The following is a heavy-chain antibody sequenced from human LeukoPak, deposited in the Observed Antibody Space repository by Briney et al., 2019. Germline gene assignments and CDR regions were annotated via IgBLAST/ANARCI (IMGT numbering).Heavy chain of an antibody. CDR1: GGSFSGYY. V-gene: IGHV4-34*01. CDR3: ANTYYDILTGSD. Sequence: SETLSLTCAVYGGSFSGYYWSWIRQPPGKGLEWIGEINHSGSTNYNPSLKSRVTISVDTSKNQFSLKLSSVTAADTAVYYCANTYYDILTGSDWGQGTLVTVSP. CDR2: INHSGST. J-gene: IGHJ4*02. D-gene: IGHD3-9*01.